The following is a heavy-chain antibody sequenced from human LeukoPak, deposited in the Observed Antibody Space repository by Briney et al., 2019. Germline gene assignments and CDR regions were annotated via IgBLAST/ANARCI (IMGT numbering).Heavy chain of an antibody. CDR2: INPNSGGT. J-gene: IGHJ4*02. V-gene: IGHV1-2*02. D-gene: IGHD3-22*01. CDR1: GYTFTGYY. Sequence: ASVKVSCKASGYTFTGYYMHWVRQAPGQGLEWMGWINPNSGGTNYAQKFQGRVTMTRDTSISTAYMELSRLRSDDTAVYYCARGAYYYDSSGYYYGGGGFDYWGQGTLVTVSS. CDR3: ARGAYYYDSSGYYYGGGGFDY.